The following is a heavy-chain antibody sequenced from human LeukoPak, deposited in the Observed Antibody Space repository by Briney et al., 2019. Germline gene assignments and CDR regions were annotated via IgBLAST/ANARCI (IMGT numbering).Heavy chain of an antibody. V-gene: IGHV4-59*01. CDR1: GASISGWY. Sequence: SETLSLTCTVSGASISGWYWSWIRQPPGKGLEWIGYVYGSGYTNYNPSLKSRVTMSIDTSKNHFALKLTSVTAADTATYYCARETSLAGFASGLGFNYWGQGILVTVSS. J-gene: IGHJ4*02. CDR2: VYGSGYT. D-gene: IGHD6-19*01. CDR3: ARETSLAGFASGLGFNY.